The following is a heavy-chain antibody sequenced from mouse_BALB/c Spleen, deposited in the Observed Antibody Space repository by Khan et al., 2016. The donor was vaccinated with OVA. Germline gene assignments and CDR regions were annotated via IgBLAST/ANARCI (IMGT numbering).Heavy chain of an antibody. CDR1: GYSITSDYA. CDR3: ARDGSRYNYAMDY. J-gene: IGHJ4*01. D-gene: IGHD2-3*01. Sequence: VQLKESGPGLVKPSQSLSLPCTVTGYSITSDYAWNWIRQFPGNKLEWMGHISSSGSTNYNPALKSRISITRDTSKNQFFLQLNSVTTEDTATYYCARDGSRYNYAMDYWGQGTSVTVSA. CDR2: ISSSGST. V-gene: IGHV3-2*02.